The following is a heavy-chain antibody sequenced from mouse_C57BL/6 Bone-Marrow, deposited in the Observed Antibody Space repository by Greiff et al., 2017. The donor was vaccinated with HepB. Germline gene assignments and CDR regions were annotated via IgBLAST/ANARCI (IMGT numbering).Heavy chain of an antibody. CDR2: IDPSDSET. D-gene: IGHD2-2*01. Sequence: QVQLKQPGAELVRPGSSVKLSCKASGYTFTSYWMHWVKQRPIQGLEWIGNIDPSDSETHYNQKFKDKATLTVDKSSSTAYMQLSSLTSEDSAVYYCASYGYDPYYYAMDYWGQGTSVTVSS. CDR1: GYTFTSYW. CDR3: ASYGYDPYYYAMDY. V-gene: IGHV1-52*01. J-gene: IGHJ4*01.